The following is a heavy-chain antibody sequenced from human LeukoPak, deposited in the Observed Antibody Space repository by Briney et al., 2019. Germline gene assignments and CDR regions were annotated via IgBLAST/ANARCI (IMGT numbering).Heavy chain of an antibody. J-gene: IGHJ5*02. CDR1: GISFSNYS. D-gene: IGHD6-6*01. CDR3: ASGIAARFGFDP. Sequence: GGSLRLSCAASGISFSNYSMNWVRQAPGKGLEWVSSISSSSSYIYYADSVKGRFTISRDNAKNSLYLQMNSLRAEDTAVYYCASGIAARFGFDPWGQGTLVTVSS. CDR2: ISSSSSYI. V-gene: IGHV3-21*01.